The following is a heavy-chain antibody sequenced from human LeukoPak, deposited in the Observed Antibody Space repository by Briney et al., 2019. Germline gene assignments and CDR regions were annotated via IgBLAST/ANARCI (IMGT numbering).Heavy chain of an antibody. CDR3: ARDFYYDSSGYYDALDI. D-gene: IGHD3-22*01. V-gene: IGHV4-61*01. CDR1: GGSVSSGSYY. CDR2: MYYSGST. Sequence: PSETLSLTCTVSGGSVSSGSYYWSWIRQPPGKGLEWIGYMYYSGSTSYNPSLKSRVTISVDTSKNQFSLKLSSVAAADTAVYYCARDFYYDSSGYYDALDIWGQGTMVTVSS. J-gene: IGHJ3*02.